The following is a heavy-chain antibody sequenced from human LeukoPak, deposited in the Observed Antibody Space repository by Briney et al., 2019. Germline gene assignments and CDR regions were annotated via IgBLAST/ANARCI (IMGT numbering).Heavy chain of an antibody. D-gene: IGHD2-2*01. CDR1: GGSISSGSYY. CDR3: ARDLTAAYYFGY. J-gene: IGHJ4*02. Sequence: NPSETLSLTCTVSGGSISSGSYYWSWIRQPAGKGLEWIGRIYTSGSTNYNPSLKSRVTISVDTSKNQFSLKLSSVTAADTAIYYCARDLTAAYYFGYWGQGTLVTVSS. CDR2: IYTSGST. V-gene: IGHV4-61*02.